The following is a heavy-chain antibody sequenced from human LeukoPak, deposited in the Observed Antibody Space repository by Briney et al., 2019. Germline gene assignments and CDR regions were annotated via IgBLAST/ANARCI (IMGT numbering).Heavy chain of an antibody. V-gene: IGHV1-2*02. CDR2: INPNSGGT. D-gene: IGHD4-17*01. Sequence: ASVTVSCKSSGYTFTGYYMHWVRQAPGQGLEWMGWINPNSGGTNYAQKFQGRVTMTRDTSISTAYMELSRLRSDDTAVYYCARGLYGDYWFDPWGQGTLVTVSS. CDR1: GYTFTGYY. J-gene: IGHJ5*02. CDR3: ARGLYGDYWFDP.